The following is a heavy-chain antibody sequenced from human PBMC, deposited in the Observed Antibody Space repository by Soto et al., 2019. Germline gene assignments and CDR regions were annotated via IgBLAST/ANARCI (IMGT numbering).Heavy chain of an antibody. CDR2: IWYDGSNK. Sequence: QVQLVESGGGVVQPGRSLRLSCAASGFTFSSYGMHWVRQAPGKGLEWVAVIWYDGSNKYYADSVKGRFTISRDNSKNTLYLQMNSLRAEDTAVYYWASSGYDSYYFDYWGQGTLVTVSS. CDR1: GFTFSSYG. J-gene: IGHJ4*02. CDR3: ASSGYDSYYFDY. V-gene: IGHV3-33*01. D-gene: IGHD5-12*01.